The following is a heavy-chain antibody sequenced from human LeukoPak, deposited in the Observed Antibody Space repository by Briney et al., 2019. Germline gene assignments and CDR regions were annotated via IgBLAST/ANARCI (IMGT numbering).Heavy chain of an antibody. CDR1: GYTFTGYY. CDR3: ARDLKCGGDCYSDY. J-gene: IGHJ4*02. Sequence: ASVKVSCKASGYTFTGYYMHWVRQALGQGLEWMGWINPNSGGTNYAQKFQGRVTMTRDTSISTAYMELSRLRSDDTAVYYCARDLKCGGDCYSDYWGQGTLVTVSS. D-gene: IGHD2-21*02. V-gene: IGHV1-2*02. CDR2: INPNSGGT.